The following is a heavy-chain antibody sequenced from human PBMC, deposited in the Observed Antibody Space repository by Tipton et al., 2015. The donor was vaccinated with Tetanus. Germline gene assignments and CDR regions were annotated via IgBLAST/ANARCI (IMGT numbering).Heavy chain of an antibody. J-gene: IGHJ4*02. D-gene: IGHD1-1*01. Sequence: QLVQSGAEVKQPGASVKVYCKASGYTFTKYGINWVRQATGQGLEWMGWDSGYSGNTNYAQNLQGRVIMTTDTSTLTAYMELRSLRSDDTAVYYCARGGTMDYWGQGTLVTVSA. CDR3: ARGGTMDY. CDR1: GYTFTKYG. CDR2: DSGYSGNT. V-gene: IGHV1-18*01.